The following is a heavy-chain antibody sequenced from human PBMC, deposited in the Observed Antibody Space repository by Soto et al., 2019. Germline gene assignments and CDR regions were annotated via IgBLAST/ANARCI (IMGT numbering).Heavy chain of an antibody. CDR3: ARYYSSSSVNWFDP. J-gene: IGHJ5*02. CDR2: IIPILGIA. V-gene: IGHV1-69*02. Sequence: QVQLVQSGAEVKKPGSSVKVSCKASGGTFSSYTISWVRQAPGQGLEWMGRIIPILGIANYAQKFQGRVTIPADKSTSTAYMELSSLRSEDTAVYYCARYYSSSSVNWFDPWGQGTLVTVSS. D-gene: IGHD6-6*01. CDR1: GGTFSSYT.